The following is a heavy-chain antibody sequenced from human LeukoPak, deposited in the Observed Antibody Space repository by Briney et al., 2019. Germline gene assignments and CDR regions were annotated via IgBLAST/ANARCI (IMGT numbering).Heavy chain of an antibody. V-gene: IGHV4-34*01. D-gene: IGHD1-1*01. J-gene: IGHJ4*02. CDR2: INHSGYT. CDR3: TRAVPGHPD. Sequence: PSETLSLTCAVSGVAFSNYYWSWVRQSPTKGLEWIGEINHSGYTNYNPSLKSRATISIDTSKNQFSLMVTSVTAADTGVYYCTRAVPGHPDWGQGTLVTVAS. CDR1: GVAFSNYY.